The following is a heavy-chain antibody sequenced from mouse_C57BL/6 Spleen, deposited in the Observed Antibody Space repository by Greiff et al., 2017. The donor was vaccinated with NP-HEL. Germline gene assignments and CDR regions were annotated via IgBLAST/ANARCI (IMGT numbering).Heavy chain of an antibody. CDR2: IRYDGSN. V-gene: IGHV3-6*01. D-gene: IGHD1-1*01. CDR3: ARERGDYGYYFDY. CDR1: GYSITSGYY. Sequence: EVQLQESGPGLVKPSQSLSLTCSVTGYSITSGYYWYWIRQFPGNKLECMGYIRYDGSNNYNPSFKNRISITLDTSKNQSFLKLNSVTTEDTDTYYCARERGDYGYYFDYWGQGTTLTVSS. J-gene: IGHJ2*01.